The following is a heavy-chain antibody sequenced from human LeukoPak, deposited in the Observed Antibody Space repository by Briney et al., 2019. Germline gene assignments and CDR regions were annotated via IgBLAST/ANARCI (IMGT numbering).Heavy chain of an antibody. CDR1: GFSFDDYI. CDR2: ITWDGSST. CDR3: AKGANYYDSSGYPGFDY. V-gene: IGHV3-43*01. J-gene: IGHJ4*02. Sequence: PGGSLRLSCAASGFSFDDYIMYWVRQAPGKGLEWVSLITWDGSSTLYGDSVKGRFTISRDNSKNSLYLQMNSLRNEDTALYYCAKGANYYDSSGYPGFDYWGQGTLVTVSS. D-gene: IGHD3-22*01.